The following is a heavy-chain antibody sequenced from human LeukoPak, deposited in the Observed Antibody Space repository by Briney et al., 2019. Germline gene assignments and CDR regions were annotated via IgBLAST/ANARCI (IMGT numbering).Heavy chain of an antibody. J-gene: IGHJ3*02. Sequence: GGSLRLSCAASGFTFSSYAMHWVRQAPGKGPEYVSAITSDGGNTYYANSVKGRFTISRDNSKNTLYLQMGSLRAEDMAVYYCARVGSWDAFDIWGQGTMVTVSS. CDR3: ARVGSWDAFDI. CDR1: GFTFSSYA. D-gene: IGHD1-26*01. CDR2: ITSDGGNT. V-gene: IGHV3-64*01.